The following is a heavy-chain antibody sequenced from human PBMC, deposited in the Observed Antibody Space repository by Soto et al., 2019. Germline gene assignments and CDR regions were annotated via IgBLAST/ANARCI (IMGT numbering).Heavy chain of an antibody. J-gene: IGHJ6*02. D-gene: IGHD5-18*01. CDR2: ISWDGGST. V-gene: IGHV3-43D*04. CDR1: GFTFDDYA. Sequence: RGSLRLSCAASGFTFDDYAMHWVRQAPGKGLEWVSLISWDGGSTYYADSVKGRFTISRDTSKNSLYLQMNRLGAEDTAVYYCAKDRLAMGFKDYGMDVWGQGITVTVSS. CDR3: AKDRLAMGFKDYGMDV.